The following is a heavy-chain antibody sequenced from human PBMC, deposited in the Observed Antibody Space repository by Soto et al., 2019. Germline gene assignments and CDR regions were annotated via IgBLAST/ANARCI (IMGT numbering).Heavy chain of an antibody. CDR3: ASTEGVRYYYYMDV. J-gene: IGHJ6*03. CDR2: IYYSGST. Sequence: ETLSLTCTVSGGSISSYYWSWIRQPPGKGLEWIGYIYYSGSTNYNPSLKSRVTISVDTSKNQFSLKLSSVTAADTAVYYCASTEGVRYYYYMDVWGKGTTVTVSS. CDR1: GGSISSYY. V-gene: IGHV4-59*01. D-gene: IGHD2-8*01.